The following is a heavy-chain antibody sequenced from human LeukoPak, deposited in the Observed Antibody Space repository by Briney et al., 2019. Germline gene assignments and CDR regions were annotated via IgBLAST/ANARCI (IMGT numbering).Heavy chain of an antibody. Sequence: SVKVSCKACGGTFSSYAISWVRQAPGQGLEWMGRIIPIFGTANYAQKFQGRVTITTDESTSTAYMELSSLRSEDTAVYYCARDDYYDSSGYYKPNPFDYWGQGTLVTVSS. J-gene: IGHJ4*02. V-gene: IGHV1-69*05. CDR3: ARDDYYDSSGYYKPNPFDY. D-gene: IGHD3-22*01. CDR1: GGTFSSYA. CDR2: IIPIFGTA.